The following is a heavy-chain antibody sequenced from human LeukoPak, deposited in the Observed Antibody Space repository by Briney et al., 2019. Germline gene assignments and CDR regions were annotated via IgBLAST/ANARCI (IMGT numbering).Heavy chain of an antibody. CDR1: GFTFSSYA. CDR3: AKDAAGITMIVVVITVFDY. V-gene: IGHV3-23*01. CDR2: ISGSGGST. J-gene: IGHJ4*02. Sequence: GGSLRLSCAASGFTFSSYAMSWVRQAPGKGLEWVSAISGSGGSTCYADSVKGRFTISRDNSKNTLYLQMNSLRAEDTAVYYCAKDAAGITMIVVVITVFDYWGQGTLVTVSS. D-gene: IGHD3-22*01.